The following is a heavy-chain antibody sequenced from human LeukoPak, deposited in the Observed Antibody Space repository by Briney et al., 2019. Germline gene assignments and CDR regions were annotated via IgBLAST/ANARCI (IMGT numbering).Heavy chain of an antibody. Sequence: PGGSLRLSCEASGFSFSTYWMSWVRQAPGKGLEWVANIRQDGSEKYYVDSVKGRFTISRDIAKQSVFLQMNSLRVEDTAVYYCARLSVMVRGPEDIFYFEYWGLGTLVTVSS. CDR2: IRQDGSEK. CDR3: ARLSVMVRGPEDIFYFEY. CDR1: GFSFSTYW. D-gene: IGHD3-10*01. J-gene: IGHJ4*02. V-gene: IGHV3-7*01.